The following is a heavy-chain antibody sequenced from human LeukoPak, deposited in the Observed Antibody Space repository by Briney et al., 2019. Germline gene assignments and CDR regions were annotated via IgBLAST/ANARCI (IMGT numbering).Heavy chain of an antibody. D-gene: IGHD5-18*01. CDR1: GYSFTSYW. J-gene: IGHJ4*02. Sequence: ESLTISCTGSGYSFTSYWIGWVRQMPGKGLEWMGIIYPGDSDTRYSPSFQGQVTISADKSISTAYLQWSSLKASDTAMYYCARFVGYSYGYGEDIDYWGQGTLVAVSS. CDR3: ARFVGYSYGYGEDIDY. CDR2: IYPGDSDT. V-gene: IGHV5-51*01.